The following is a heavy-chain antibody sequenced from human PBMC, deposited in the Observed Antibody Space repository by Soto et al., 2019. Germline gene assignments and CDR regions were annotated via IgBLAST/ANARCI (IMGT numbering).Heavy chain of an antibody. CDR3: VKIDGSSCYLPYDY. D-gene: IGHD2-15*01. Sequence: EVQLLESGGGLVQPGGSLRLSCAASGFTFSSYAMSWVRQAPGKGLEWVSAISGSGVSTYYTDSVKGRFTISRDNSKSTLYLQMNSLRAEDTAVYYCVKIDGSSCYLPYDYWGQGTLVTVSS. CDR2: ISGSGVST. V-gene: IGHV3-23*01. CDR1: GFTFSSYA. J-gene: IGHJ4*02.